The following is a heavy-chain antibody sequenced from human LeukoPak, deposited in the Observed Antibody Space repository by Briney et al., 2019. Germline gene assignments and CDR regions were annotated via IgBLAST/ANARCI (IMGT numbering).Heavy chain of an antibody. Sequence: GGSLRLSCAASGFPISTNGMSWVRQAPGKGLEWVSGIVGGDGGTYYADSVKGRFIISRDNSKNTLYVQMNSLRAEDTAVYYCAREFDGGSYLSVGDAFDIWGQGTMVIVSS. CDR1: GFPISTNG. J-gene: IGHJ3*02. V-gene: IGHV3-23*01. CDR2: IVGGDGGT. CDR3: AREFDGGSYLSVGDAFDI. D-gene: IGHD1-26*01.